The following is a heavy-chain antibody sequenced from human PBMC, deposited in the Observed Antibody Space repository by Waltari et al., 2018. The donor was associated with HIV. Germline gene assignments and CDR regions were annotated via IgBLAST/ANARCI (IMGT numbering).Heavy chain of an antibody. CDR1: GGSISGHY. J-gene: IGHJ4*02. V-gene: IGHV4-59*08. CDR3: ARHGLGSNWPTIDY. CDR2: IYYSGKT. D-gene: IGHD6-13*01. Sequence: QVQLQESGPGLVKPSETLSLTCTVSGGSISGHYCSWIRQSPGKGLEWIGYIYYSGKTNYNPSLKSRVTISLDTSKNQFTLKVSSVTAADTAVYYCARHGLGSNWPTIDYWGQGTLVIVSS.